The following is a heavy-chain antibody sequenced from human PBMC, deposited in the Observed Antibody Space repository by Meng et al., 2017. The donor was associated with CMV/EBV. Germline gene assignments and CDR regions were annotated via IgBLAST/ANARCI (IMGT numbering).Heavy chain of an antibody. V-gene: IGHV3-21*01. Sequence: GGSLRLSCAASGFTFSSYSMNWVRQAPGKGLEWVSSISNSSSYIYYADSVKGRFTISRDNAKNSLYLQMNSLRAEDTAVYYCARESGGGDWGQGTLVTVSS. CDR2: ISNSSSYI. J-gene: IGHJ4*02. CDR1: GFTFSSYS. D-gene: IGHD3-10*01. CDR3: ARESGGGD.